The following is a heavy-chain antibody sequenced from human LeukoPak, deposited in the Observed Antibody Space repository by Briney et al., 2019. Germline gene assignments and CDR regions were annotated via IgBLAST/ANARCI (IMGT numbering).Heavy chain of an antibody. Sequence: RASVKVSCKASGGTFSSYAISWVRQAPGQGLEWMGKIIPILGIANYAQKFQGRVTMTRDTSTSTVYMELSSLRSEDTAVYYCASSIAAAGPIFDYWGQGTLVTVSS. CDR3: ASSIAAAGPIFDY. CDR2: IIPILGIA. CDR1: GGTFSSYA. V-gene: IGHV1-69*04. J-gene: IGHJ4*02. D-gene: IGHD6-13*01.